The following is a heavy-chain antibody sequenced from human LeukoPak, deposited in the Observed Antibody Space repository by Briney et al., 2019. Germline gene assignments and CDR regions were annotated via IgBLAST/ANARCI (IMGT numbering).Heavy chain of an antibody. CDR3: ATEVSSSWSTTLDY. CDR1: GYTFSGYY. D-gene: IGHD6-13*01. J-gene: IGHJ4*02. Sequence: ASVKVSCKASGYTFSGYYIHWVRQAPGQGLEWMGLIKPDSGDTNYAQKFQGRVTMTEDTSTDTAYMELSSLRSEDTAVYYCATEVSSSWSTTLDYWGQGTLVTVSS. V-gene: IGHV1-2*02. CDR2: IKPDSGDT.